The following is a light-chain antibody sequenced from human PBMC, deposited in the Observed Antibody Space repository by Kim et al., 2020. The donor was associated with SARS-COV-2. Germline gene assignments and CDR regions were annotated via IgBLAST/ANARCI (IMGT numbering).Light chain of an antibody. V-gene: IGLV1-47*01. Sequence: CSGGTSYLRYIYAFWSCHVPGTAPKLNIYSSEQRPSGAPYRYSDSRSGSSASLTINGLRSGDEADYDCSACDDSLNGVVFGGGTQMTVL. CDR3: SACDDSLNGVV. J-gene: IGLJ2*01. CDR2: SSE. CDR1: TSYLRYIY.